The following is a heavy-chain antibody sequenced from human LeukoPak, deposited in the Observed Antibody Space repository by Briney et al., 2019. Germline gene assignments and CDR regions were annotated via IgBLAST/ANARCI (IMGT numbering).Heavy chain of an antibody. CDR1: GFTFTNYA. CDR3: AKDQSSGWGMFHT. Sequence: GGSLRLSCTASGFTFTNYAMNWVRQAPGKGLEWVSTLSTSGASTYYADSVKGRFTISRDNSKSTLYLQMNSLRAEDTAVYYCAKDQSSGWGMFHTWGQGTLVTVSS. J-gene: IGHJ5*02. D-gene: IGHD6-19*01. V-gene: IGHV3-23*01. CDR2: LSTSGAST.